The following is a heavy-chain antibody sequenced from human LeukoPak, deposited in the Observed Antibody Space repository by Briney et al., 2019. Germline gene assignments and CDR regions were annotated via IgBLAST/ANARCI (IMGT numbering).Heavy chain of an antibody. CDR2: IKTDGSEK. CDR3: AREGIAVADTYYYYYMDV. D-gene: IGHD6-19*01. V-gene: IGHV3-7*01. Sequence: QPGGSLRLSCEGSGFTFSNYWMGWVRQAPGKGLQWVANIKTDGSEKYYVDSVKGRFTISRDNAKNSLYLQMNSLRAEDTAVYYCAREGIAVADTYYYYYMDVWGKGTWVTVSS. CDR1: GFTFSNYW. J-gene: IGHJ6*03.